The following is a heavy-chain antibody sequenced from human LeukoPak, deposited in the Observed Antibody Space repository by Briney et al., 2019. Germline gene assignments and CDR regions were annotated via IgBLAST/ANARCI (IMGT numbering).Heavy chain of an antibody. J-gene: IGHJ4*02. CDR1: GGSISSYY. Sequence: PPETLSLTCTVSGGSISSYYWSWIRQPPGKGLEWIGYIYYSGSTNYNPSLKSRVTISVDTSKNQFSLKLSSVTAADTAVYYCASPRMAAAGTDYWGQGTLVTVSS. CDR3: ASPRMAAAGTDY. V-gene: IGHV4-59*12. CDR2: IYYSGST. D-gene: IGHD6-13*01.